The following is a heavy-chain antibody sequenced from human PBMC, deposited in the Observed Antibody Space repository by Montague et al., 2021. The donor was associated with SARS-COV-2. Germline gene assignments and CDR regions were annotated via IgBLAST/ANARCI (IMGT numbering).Heavy chain of an antibody. V-gene: IGHV4-59*08. CDR2: IYYTGST. Sequence: SETLSLTCTVSGGSISRSYWSWIRQPPGKGLEWIGDIYYTGSTDXXPSLKSRVTISVDTSKNQLSLKLISVTAADTAVYFCARHMSDCSKGICHTYYYYGLDVWGQGATVTVS. CDR3: ARHMSDCSKGICHTYYYYGLDV. D-gene: IGHD2-8*01. J-gene: IGHJ6*02. CDR1: GGSISRSY.